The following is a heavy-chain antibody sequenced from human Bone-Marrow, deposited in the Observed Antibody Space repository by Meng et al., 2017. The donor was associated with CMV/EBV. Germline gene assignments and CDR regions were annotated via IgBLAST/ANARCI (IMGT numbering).Heavy chain of an antibody. CDR2: ISGSGGST. D-gene: IGHD1-26*01. V-gene: IGHV3-23*01. CDR3: AKGGATWELLAFDY. Sequence: GESLKISCAASGFTFSSYAMSWVRQAPGKGLEWVSAISGSGGSTYYADSVKGRFTISRDNPKNTLYLQMNSLRAEETAVYYCAKGGATWELLAFDYWGQGTLVTVSS. CDR1: GFTFSSYA. J-gene: IGHJ4*02.